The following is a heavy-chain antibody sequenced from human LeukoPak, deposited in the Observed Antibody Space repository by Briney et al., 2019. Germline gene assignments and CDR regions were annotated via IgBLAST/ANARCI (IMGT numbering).Heavy chain of an antibody. CDR2: ISSSSSYI. Sequence: PGGSLRLSCVASGFTFSSYSMNWVRQAPGKGLEWVSSISSSSSYIYYADSVKGRFTISRDNAKNSLYLQMNSLRAEDTAVYYCARGIVGANWFDLWGQGTLVTVSS. CDR1: GFTFSSYS. J-gene: IGHJ5*02. V-gene: IGHV3-21*01. CDR3: ARGIVGANWFDL. D-gene: IGHD1-26*01.